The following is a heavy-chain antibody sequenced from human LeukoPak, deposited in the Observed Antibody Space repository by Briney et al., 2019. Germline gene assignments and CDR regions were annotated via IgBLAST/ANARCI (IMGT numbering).Heavy chain of an antibody. Sequence: PGGSLRLSCAASGXTFSTYAMSWVRQAPGKGLEWVSGISGHDGGTYYADSVKGRFSISRDNSKNTLYLQVNSLRAEDTAVYYCAKERRTVAGTVFDYWGQGTLVTVSS. D-gene: IGHD6-19*01. CDR2: ISGHDGGT. CDR1: GXTFSTYA. V-gene: IGHV3-23*01. CDR3: AKERRTVAGTVFDY. J-gene: IGHJ4*02.